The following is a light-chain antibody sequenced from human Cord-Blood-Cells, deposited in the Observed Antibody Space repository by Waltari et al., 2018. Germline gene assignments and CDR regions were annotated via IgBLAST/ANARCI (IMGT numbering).Light chain of an antibody. CDR1: QSISSW. CDR2: DAS. CDR3: QQYNSYSPT. Sequence: DIQMTQSPSPPPASVGVSVPITCRASQSISSWLAWYQQKPGKAPKLLIYDASSLESGVPSRFSGSGSGTEFTLTISSLQPDDFATYYCQQYNSYSPTFGGGTKVEIK. V-gene: IGKV1-5*01. J-gene: IGKJ4*01.